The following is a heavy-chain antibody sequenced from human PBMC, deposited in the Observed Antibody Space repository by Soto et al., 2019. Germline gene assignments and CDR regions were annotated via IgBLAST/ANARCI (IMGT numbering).Heavy chain of an antibody. J-gene: IGHJ5*01. Sequence: PGGSLRLSCTASGFTFSNYAMSWVRRAPGKGLEWVSSINDIGGTTYYADSVKGRFTISRDNSKNTLYLQMNSLRAEDMAIYYCARGNGFDSWGQGTLVTVSS. CDR1: GFTFSNYA. V-gene: IGHV3-23*01. CDR2: INDIGGTT. CDR3: ARGNGFDS.